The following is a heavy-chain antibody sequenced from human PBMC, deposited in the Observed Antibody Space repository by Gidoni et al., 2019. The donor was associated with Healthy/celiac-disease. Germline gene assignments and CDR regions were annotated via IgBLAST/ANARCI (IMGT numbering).Heavy chain of an antibody. Sequence: QVRLQESGPGLVKPSQTLSLTCTVSGGSISRGGYYWSWIRQHPGKGLEWIGYIYYSGSTYYNPSLKSRVTISVDTSKNQFSLKLSSVTAADTAVYYCAREYCSGGSCYSGVGYFDYWGQGTLVTVSS. CDR2: IYYSGST. D-gene: IGHD2-15*01. J-gene: IGHJ4*02. V-gene: IGHV4-31*03. CDR3: AREYCSGGSCYSGVGYFDY. CDR1: GGSISRGGYY.